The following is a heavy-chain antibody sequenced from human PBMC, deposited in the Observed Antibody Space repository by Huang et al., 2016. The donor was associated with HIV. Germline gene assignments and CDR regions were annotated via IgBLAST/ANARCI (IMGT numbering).Heavy chain of an antibody. CDR3: TRSTMIRGNGGLAPLYGTDV. D-gene: IGHD3-10*01. CDR1: GDSISGAYL. CDR2: FYHSGTT. J-gene: IGHJ6*02. V-gene: IGHV4-38-2*02. Sequence: HLQQSGPPLVKTSETLSLTCNVSGDSISGAYLWGWMRQPPGKGLEWIGNFYHSGTTYFNPTLKSRVNLFVDTSKNQFSLRMNSVTVAGTAVYYCTRSTMIRGNGGLAPLYGTDVWGQGTTVTVSS.